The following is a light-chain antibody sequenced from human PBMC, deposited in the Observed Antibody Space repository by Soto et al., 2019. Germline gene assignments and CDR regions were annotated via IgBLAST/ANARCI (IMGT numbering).Light chain of an antibody. CDR3: SSYAGSNNRV. CDR2: EVT. Sequence: QSALTQPPSASGSPGQSVSISCTGTNSDVGDYNYVSWYQQHPGKAPKLMIYEVTRRPSGVPDRFSGSKSGNTASLTVSGLQAEDEADYYCSSYAGSNNRVFGGGTKQTVL. CDR1: NSDVGDYNY. V-gene: IGLV2-8*01. J-gene: IGLJ3*02.